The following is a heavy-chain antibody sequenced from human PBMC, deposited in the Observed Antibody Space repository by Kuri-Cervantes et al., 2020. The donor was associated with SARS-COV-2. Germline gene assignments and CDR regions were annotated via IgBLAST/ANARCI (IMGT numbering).Heavy chain of an antibody. J-gene: IGHJ3*02. V-gene: IGHV4-39*01. D-gene: IGHD2-2*01. CDR3: ARQPCTSPSCYLGDNAFDI. CDR2: IPSAGGT. Sequence: GSLRLSCTVSGGSISSPNYDWGWIRQPPGKGLEWIGSIPSAGGTYYSPFLKSRVTISVDTSKNQFSLKLTSVTAADTAVYYCARQPCTSPSCYLGDNAFDIWGQGTMVTVSS. CDR1: GGSISSPNYD.